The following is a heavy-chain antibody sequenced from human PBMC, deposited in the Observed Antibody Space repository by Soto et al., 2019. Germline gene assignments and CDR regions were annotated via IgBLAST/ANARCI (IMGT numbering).Heavy chain of an antibody. Sequence: PSETLSLTCTVSGGSISSGDYYWSWIRQPPGKGLEWIGYIYYSGSTYYNPSLKSRVTISVDTSKNQFSLKLSSVTAADTAVYYCARGMIVEIDLDYWGQGTLVTVSS. D-gene: IGHD3-22*01. J-gene: IGHJ4*02. CDR1: GGSISSGDYY. CDR3: ARGMIVEIDLDY. CDR2: IYYSGST. V-gene: IGHV4-30-4*01.